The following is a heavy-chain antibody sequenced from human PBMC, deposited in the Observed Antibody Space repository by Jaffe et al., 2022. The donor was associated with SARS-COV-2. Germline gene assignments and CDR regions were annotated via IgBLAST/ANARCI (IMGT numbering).Heavy chain of an antibody. Sequence: QVQLVQSGAEVKKPGASVKVSCKASGYTFTSYDINWVRQATGQGLEWMGWMNPNSGNTGYAQKFQGRVTMTRNTSISTAYMELSSLRSEDTAVYYCARAERGVRGVIITGYYYYYYMDVWGKGTTVTVSS. D-gene: IGHD3-10*01. J-gene: IGHJ6*03. CDR2: MNPNSGNT. V-gene: IGHV1-8*01. CDR1: GYTFTSYD. CDR3: ARAERGVRGVIITGYYYYYYMDV.